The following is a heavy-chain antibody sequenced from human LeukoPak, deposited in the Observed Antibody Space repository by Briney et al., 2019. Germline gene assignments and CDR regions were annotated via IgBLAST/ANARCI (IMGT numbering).Heavy chain of an antibody. J-gene: IGHJ6*03. CDR3: ERMAKGKGPGSPYYYYIDV. V-gene: IGHV3-21*01. CDR2: ISSSSSYI. CDR1: GFTFSSYS. D-gene: IGHD5-24*01. Sequence: GGSLRLSCAASGFTFSSYSLMWVRQAPGKGLEWVSSISSSSSYIYYADQGKGRFTISTDKAKDSLDLHRNSLSAEDTAVSSCERMAKGKGPGSPYYYYIDVWGKGTTVTVSS.